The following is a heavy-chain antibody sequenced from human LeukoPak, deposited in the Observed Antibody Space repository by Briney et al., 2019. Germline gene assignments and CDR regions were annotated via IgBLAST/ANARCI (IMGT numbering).Heavy chain of an antibody. V-gene: IGHV3-23*01. CDR1: GFPFSSYA. D-gene: IGHD1-26*01. Sequence: PGGSLRLSCAASGFPFSSYAMSWVRQAPGKGLEWVSATSGNGAKTYYADSVKGRFTISRDSSKNTLFLHMNTLRAEDTAIYYCAKDRTVGASYWYFDLWGRGTLVTVSS. J-gene: IGHJ2*01. CDR2: TSGNGAKT. CDR3: AKDRTVGASYWYFDL.